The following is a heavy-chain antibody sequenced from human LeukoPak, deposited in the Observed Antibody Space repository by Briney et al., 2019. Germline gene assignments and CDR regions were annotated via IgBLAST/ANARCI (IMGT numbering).Heavy chain of an antibody. CDR1: GFTFSNAW. Sequence: GGSLRLSCAASGFTFSNAWMSWVRQAPGKGLEWVGRIKSKTDGGTTDYAAPVKGRFTISRDDSKNTLYLQMNSLKTEDTAVYYCTTQAADIAVAGTEFVYWGQGTLVTVSS. D-gene: IGHD6-19*01. V-gene: IGHV3-15*01. J-gene: IGHJ4*02. CDR3: TTQAADIAVAGTEFVY. CDR2: IKSKTDGGTT.